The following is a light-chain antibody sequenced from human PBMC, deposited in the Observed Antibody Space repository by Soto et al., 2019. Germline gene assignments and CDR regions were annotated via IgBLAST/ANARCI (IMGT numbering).Light chain of an antibody. J-gene: IGKJ1*01. CDR2: DAS. Sequence: DIQITQSPSTLSASVGDRATMPCRASQSISSWLAWYQQKPGKPPKILIYDASSLESGVPSRFSGSGSGTEFTLTISRLQPDDFATYYCQQYNSYPWTFGQGTKVDIK. CDR3: QQYNSYPWT. V-gene: IGKV1-5*01. CDR1: QSISSW.